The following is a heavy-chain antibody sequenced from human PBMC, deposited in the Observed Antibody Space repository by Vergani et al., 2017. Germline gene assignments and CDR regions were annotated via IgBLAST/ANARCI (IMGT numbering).Heavy chain of an antibody. D-gene: IGHD3-10*01. V-gene: IGHV1-69*01. CDR3: AREKGFGERKMGGYYYGMDV. Sequence: QVQLVQSGAEVKKPGSSVKVSCKASGGTFSSYAISWVRQAPGQGLEWMGGIIPIFGTANYAQKFQGRVTITADESTSTAYMELSSLRSEDTAVYYCAREKGFGERKMGGYYYGMDVWGQGTTVTVSS. CDR1: GGTFSSYA. CDR2: IIPIFGTA. J-gene: IGHJ6*02.